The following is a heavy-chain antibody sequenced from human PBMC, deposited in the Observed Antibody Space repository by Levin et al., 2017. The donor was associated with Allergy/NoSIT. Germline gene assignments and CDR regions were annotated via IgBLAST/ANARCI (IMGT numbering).Heavy chain of an antibody. CDR1: GFTFSSYS. V-gene: IGHV3-48*01. D-gene: IGHD1-1*01. CDR2: ISSSSSTI. CDR3: ARGKEERDARSYGRFDP. Sequence: PGGSLRLSCAASGFTFSSYSMNWVRQAPGKGLEWVSYISSSSSTIYYADSVKGRFTISRDNAKNSLYLQMNSLRAEDTAVYYCARGKEERDARSYGRFDPWGQGTLVTVSS. J-gene: IGHJ5*02.